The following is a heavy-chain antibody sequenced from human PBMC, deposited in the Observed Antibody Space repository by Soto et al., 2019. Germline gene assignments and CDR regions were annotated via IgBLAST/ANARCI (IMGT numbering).Heavy chain of an antibody. CDR3: ARHWGRRAAGTCYN. Sequence: PSETLSLTCSVSGGSISSRESYWGWIRQPPGKGLEWIGTIYFSGSTYYNPSLTSRVTMSVDTSKNQFSLKLSSVTAADTAVYYCARHWGRRAAGTCYNWGQGTLVTVSS. CDR1: GGSISSRESY. J-gene: IGHJ4*02. V-gene: IGHV4-39*01. CDR2: IYFSGST. D-gene: IGHD6-13*01.